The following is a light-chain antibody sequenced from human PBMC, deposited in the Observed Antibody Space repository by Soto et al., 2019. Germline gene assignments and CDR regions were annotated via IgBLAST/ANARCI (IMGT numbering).Light chain of an antibody. V-gene: IGLV2-8*01. Sequence: QSVLTQPPSASGSPGQSVAISCTGTASDIGGYTFVSWYQQHPGKAPKLLIYDVNKRPSGVPDRFSGSKSGNTASLTVSGLQAEDAADYYCSAHGGTNPYVFGTGTKLTVL. CDR1: ASDIGGYTF. CDR2: DVN. CDR3: SAHGGTNPYV. J-gene: IGLJ1*01.